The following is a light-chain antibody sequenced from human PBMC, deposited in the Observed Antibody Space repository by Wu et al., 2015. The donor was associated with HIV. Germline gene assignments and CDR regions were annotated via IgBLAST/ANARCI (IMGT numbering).Light chain of an antibody. V-gene: IGKV1-5*03. CDR2: KAS. CDR1: QSISTW. Sequence: DIQMTQSPSTLSASVGDRVTITCRANQSISTWLAWYQQKSGKAPKLLIYKASSLESGVPSRFSGSGSGTEFTLTISSLQPDDFASYHCQQYNSYPYTFGQGTKLELK. J-gene: IGKJ2*01. CDR3: QQYNSYPYT.